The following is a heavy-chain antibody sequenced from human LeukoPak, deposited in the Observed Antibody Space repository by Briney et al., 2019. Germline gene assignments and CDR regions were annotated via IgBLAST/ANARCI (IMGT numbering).Heavy chain of an antibody. CDR2: IIPILGIA. J-gene: IGHJ3*02. CDR3: ASESGSYNDAFDI. Sequence: SVKVSCTASGGTFIIYTISWVRQAPGQGLEWMGRIIPILGIANYAQKFQGRVTITADKSTSTAYMELSSLRSEDTAVYYCASESGSYNDAFDIWGQGTMVTVSS. V-gene: IGHV1-69*02. D-gene: IGHD1-26*01. CDR1: GGTFIIYT.